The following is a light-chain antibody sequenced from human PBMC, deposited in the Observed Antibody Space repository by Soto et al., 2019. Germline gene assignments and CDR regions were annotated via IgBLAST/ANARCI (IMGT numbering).Light chain of an antibody. Sequence: QSVLTQPPSVSGAPGQSVTISCTGSSSNIGAGYDVHWYQQLPGTAPKLLIYGNSNRPSGVPDRFSGSKSGTSASLAITGLQAEDEADYYCQSYDSSLSEVFGTGTKVTV. CDR3: QSYDSSLSEV. J-gene: IGLJ1*01. V-gene: IGLV1-40*01. CDR2: GNS. CDR1: SSNIGAGYD.